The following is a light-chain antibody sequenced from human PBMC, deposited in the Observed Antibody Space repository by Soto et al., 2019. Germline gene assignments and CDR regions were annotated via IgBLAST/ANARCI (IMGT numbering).Light chain of an antibody. CDR1: SSDIGAYNF. CDR2: DVN. CDR3: TSWTTSTTMI. Sequence: QSVLTQPASVSGSPGQSITISCTGTSSDIGAYNFVSWYQQHPGKAPKLMLYDVNIRPSGVSNRFSGSRSGNTASLTISGLRAEDEAGYYCTSWTTSTTMIFGGGTK. J-gene: IGLJ2*01. V-gene: IGLV2-14*03.